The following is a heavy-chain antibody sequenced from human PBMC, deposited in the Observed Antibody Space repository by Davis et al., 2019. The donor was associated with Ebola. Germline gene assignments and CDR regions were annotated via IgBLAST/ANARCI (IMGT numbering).Heavy chain of an antibody. Sequence: GESLKISCAASGFTFSSYAMSWVRQAPGKGLEWVSAISGSGGSTYYADSVKGRFTISRDNSKNTLYLQMNSLRDEDTAVYYCASGKNDLRSTYPHNNWFDFWGQGALVTVSS. CDR1: GFTFSSYA. V-gene: IGHV3-23*01. D-gene: IGHD3-3*01. CDR2: ISGSGGST. J-gene: IGHJ5*01. CDR3: ASGKNDLRSTYPHNNWFDF.